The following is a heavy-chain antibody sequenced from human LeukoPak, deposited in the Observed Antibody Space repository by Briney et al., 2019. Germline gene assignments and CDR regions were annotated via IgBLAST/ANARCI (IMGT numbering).Heavy chain of an antibody. CDR2: IYTSGST. D-gene: IGHD6-13*01. CDR1: GGSISSYY. CDR3: ARGAPGDSSSWPFAP. V-gene: IGHV4-4*07. J-gene: IGHJ5*02. Sequence: PSETLSLTCTVSGGSISSYYWSWMRQPAGKGLEWIGRIYTSGSTNYNPSLKSRVTMSVDTSKNQFSLKLSSLTAADTAVYYCARGAPGDSSSWPFAPWGQGTLVTVSS.